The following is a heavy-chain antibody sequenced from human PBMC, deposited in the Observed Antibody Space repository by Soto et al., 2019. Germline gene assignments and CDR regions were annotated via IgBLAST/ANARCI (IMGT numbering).Heavy chain of an antibody. CDR3: AKALVRNYYYYGMDV. CDR1: GFTFSRYA. CDR2: ISGSGGST. Sequence: GGSLRLSCAASGFTFSRYAMSWVRQAPGKGLEWVSAISGSGGSTYYADSVKGRFTISRDNSKNTLYLQMNSLRAEDTAVYYCAKALVRNYYYYGMDVWGQGTTVTVSS. D-gene: IGHD2-2*01. J-gene: IGHJ6*02. V-gene: IGHV3-23*01.